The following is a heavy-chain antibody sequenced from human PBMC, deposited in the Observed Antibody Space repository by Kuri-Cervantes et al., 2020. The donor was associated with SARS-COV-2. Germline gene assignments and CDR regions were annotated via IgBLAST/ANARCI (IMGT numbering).Heavy chain of an antibody. CDR2: ISPFLGTA. V-gene: IGHV1-69*16. CDR1: GYTFTGYY. J-gene: IGHJ4*02. CDR3: ARDRDSSGYYPRGPYDY. D-gene: IGHD3-22*01. Sequence: SVKVSCKASGYTFTGYYMHWVRQAPGQGLEWMGGISPFLGTATYAQKFQGRVTITMDESMSTAYLELSSLRSDDTAVYYCARDRDSSGYYPRGPYDYWGQGTLVTVSS.